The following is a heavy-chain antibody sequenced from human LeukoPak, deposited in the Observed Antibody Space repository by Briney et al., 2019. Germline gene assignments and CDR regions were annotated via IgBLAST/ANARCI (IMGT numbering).Heavy chain of an antibody. CDR2: INSDGSST. CDR1: GFTFSSFS. D-gene: IGHD6-13*01. Sequence: GGSLRLSCAASGFTFSSFSMNWVRQAPGKGLVWVSRINSDGSSTSYADSVKGRFTISRDNSKNTLYLQMNSLRAEDTAVYYCAKTTIAAAGSPYDNWFDPWGQGTLVTVSS. V-gene: IGHV3-74*01. J-gene: IGHJ5*02. CDR3: AKTTIAAAGSPYDNWFDP.